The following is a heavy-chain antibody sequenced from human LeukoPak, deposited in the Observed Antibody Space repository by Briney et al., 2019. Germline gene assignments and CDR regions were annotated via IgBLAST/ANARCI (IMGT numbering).Heavy chain of an antibody. J-gene: IGHJ5*02. Sequence: GASVKVPCKASGYTFTSYDINWVRQATGQGLEWMGWMNPNSGNTGYAQKFQGRVTMTRNTSISTAYMELSSLRSEDTAVYYCARRSPYRVRGPLGIWFDPWGQGTLVTVSS. CDR2: MNPNSGNT. CDR1: GYTFTSYD. D-gene: IGHD3-10*01. CDR3: ARRSPYRVRGPLGIWFDP. V-gene: IGHV1-8*01.